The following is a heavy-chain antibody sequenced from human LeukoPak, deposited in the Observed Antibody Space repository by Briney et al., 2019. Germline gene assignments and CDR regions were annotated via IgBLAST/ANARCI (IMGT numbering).Heavy chain of an antibody. CDR1: GFTFSSYW. D-gene: IGHD6-13*01. V-gene: IGHV3-74*01. J-gene: IGHJ6*02. CDR3: ARSRGQQLKNGLDV. Sequence: GGSLRLSCAASGFTFSSYWMHWVRQAPGKGLVWVSRINSGGSSTSYADSVKGRFTISRDNAKNSLYLQTNSLRAEDTAVYYCARSRGQQLKNGLDVWGQGTTVTVSS. CDR2: INSGGSST.